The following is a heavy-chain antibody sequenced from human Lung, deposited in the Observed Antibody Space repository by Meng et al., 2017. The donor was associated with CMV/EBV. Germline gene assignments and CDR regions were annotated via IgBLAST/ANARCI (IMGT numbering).Heavy chain of an antibody. J-gene: IGHJ4*02. Sequence: ASGFPFSNYEMNWVRQAPGQGLEWVSYISTSGSTMYYADSVKGRFTVSRDNAKNSLYLQMNSLRAEDTSVYYCARNSQKTGTPSNYWGQG. V-gene: IGHV3-48*03. CDR1: GFPFSNYE. CDR3: ARNSQKTGTPSNY. CDR2: ISTSGSTM. D-gene: IGHD1-1*01.